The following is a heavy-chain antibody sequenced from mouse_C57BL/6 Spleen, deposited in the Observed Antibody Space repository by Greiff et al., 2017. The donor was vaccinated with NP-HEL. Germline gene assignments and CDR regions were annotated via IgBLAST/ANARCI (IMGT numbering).Heavy chain of an antibody. CDR3: ASGLDDY. CDR1: GYSITSGYY. J-gene: IGHJ2*01. CDR2: ISYDGSN. V-gene: IGHV3-6*01. D-gene: IGHD1-2*01. Sequence: EVQLQESGPGLMKPSQSLSLTCSVTGYSITSGYYWNWIRQFPGNHLEWMSYISYDGSNNYNPSLKNRISITRDTSKNQFCLKLNSVTTEDTATYYCASGLDDYWGQGTTLTVSS.